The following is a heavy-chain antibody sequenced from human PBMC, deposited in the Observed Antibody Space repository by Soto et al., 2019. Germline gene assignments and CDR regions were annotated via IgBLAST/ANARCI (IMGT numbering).Heavy chain of an antibody. CDR2: ISGYNADT. Sequence: GASVKVSCKASGYTFTSYDINWVRQAPGQGLEWMGWISGYNADTKYAEKFQGRITVTRDTLTTTVYMELRSLRSDDTAVYYCTRQGGDYWGQGTPVTV. D-gene: IGHD2-15*01. CDR3: TRQGGDY. CDR1: GYTFTSYD. J-gene: IGHJ4*02. V-gene: IGHV1-18*01.